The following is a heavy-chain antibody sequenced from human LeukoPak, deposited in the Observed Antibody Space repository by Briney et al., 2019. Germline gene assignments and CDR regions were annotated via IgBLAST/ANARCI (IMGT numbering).Heavy chain of an antibody. CDR1: GFTFSDYD. V-gene: IGHV3-13*01. J-gene: IGHJ4*02. CDR3: ARVAKERVGGVYYFDY. CDR2: IGTAGDT. Sequence: GGSLRLSCAASGFTFSDYDMHWVRQATGKGLEWVSAIGTAGDTYYTGSVKGRFTTSRENAKNSLYLQMSSLRAGDTAVYYCARVAKERVGGVYYFDYWGQGPLVTVSS. D-gene: IGHD1-1*01.